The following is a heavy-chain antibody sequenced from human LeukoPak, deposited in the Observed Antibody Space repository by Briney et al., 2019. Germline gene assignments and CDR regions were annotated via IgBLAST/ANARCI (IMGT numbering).Heavy chain of an antibody. D-gene: IGHD1-26*01. Sequence: SVKVSCKASGGTFSSYAISWVRQAPGQGLEWMGGIIPNFGTANYAQKFQGRVTITADESTSTAYMELSSLKSEDTAVYYCARDSGGSYYRAFDYWGQGTLVTVSS. CDR3: ARDSGGSYYRAFDY. V-gene: IGHV1-69*13. CDR2: IIPNFGTA. J-gene: IGHJ4*02. CDR1: GGTFSSYA.